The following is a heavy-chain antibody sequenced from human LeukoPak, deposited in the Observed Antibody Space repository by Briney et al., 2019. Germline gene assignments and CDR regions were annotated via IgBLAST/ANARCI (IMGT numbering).Heavy chain of an antibody. V-gene: IGHV3-48*01. CDR3: ARGGGYTYSSGDYFDY. CDR1: GFTFSGYS. D-gene: IGHD6-13*01. Sequence: GGSLRLSCAASGFTFSGYSMNWVRQAPGKGLEWVSYISSSSTIYYADSVKGRFTISRDNAKNSLWLQMESLRAEDTAVYYCARGGGYTYSSGDYFDYWGQGSLVTVSS. J-gene: IGHJ4*02. CDR2: ISSSSTI.